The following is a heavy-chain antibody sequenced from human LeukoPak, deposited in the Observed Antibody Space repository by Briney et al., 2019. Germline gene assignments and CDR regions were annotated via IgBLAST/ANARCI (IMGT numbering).Heavy chain of an antibody. D-gene: IGHD2-2*01. CDR1: GGSISSYY. J-gene: IGHJ3*02. CDR3: AASSTSLGAFDI. V-gene: IGHV4-59*01. Sequence: SETLSLTCTVSGGSISSYYWSWIRQPPGKGLEWIGYIYYSGSTNYNPSLKSRVTISVDTSKNQFSLKLSSVTAADTAVYYCAASSTSLGAFDIWGEGTMVTVSS. CDR2: IYYSGST.